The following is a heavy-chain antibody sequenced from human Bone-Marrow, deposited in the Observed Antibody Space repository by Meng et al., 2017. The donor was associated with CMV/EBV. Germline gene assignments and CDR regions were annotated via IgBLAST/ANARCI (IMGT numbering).Heavy chain of an antibody. V-gene: IGHV4-39*07. J-gene: IGHJ5*02. CDR2: IYYSGST. D-gene: IGHD6-13*01. CDR1: GGSISSSSYY. Sequence: GSLRLFCTVSGGSISSSSYYWGWIRQPPGKGLEWIGSIYYSGSTYYNPSLKSRVTISVDTSKNQFSLKLSSVTTVDMAVYYCARGVRIAAAGTRGRFDPWGQGTLVTVSS. CDR3: ARGVRIAAAGTRGRFDP.